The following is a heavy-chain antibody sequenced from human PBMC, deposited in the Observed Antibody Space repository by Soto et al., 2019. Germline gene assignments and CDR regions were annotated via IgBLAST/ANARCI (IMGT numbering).Heavy chain of an antibody. CDR1: GGTFSSYA. J-gene: IGHJ3*02. CDR3: ARDLGSRYYDSSGYDDFDI. CDR2: IIPIFGTA. Sequence: QVQLVQSGAEVKKPGSSVKVSCKASGGTFSSYAISWVRQAPGQGLEGMGGIIPIFGTANEAQKFQGRVTRTADESTSTAYMELSRLRSEDKAVYYCARDLGSRYYDSSGYDDFDIWGQGTMVTVSS. D-gene: IGHD3-22*01. V-gene: IGHV1-69*12.